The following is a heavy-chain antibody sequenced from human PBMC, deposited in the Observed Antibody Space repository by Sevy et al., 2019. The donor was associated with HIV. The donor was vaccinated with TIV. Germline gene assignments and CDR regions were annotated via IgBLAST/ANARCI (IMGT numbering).Heavy chain of an antibody. CDR2: IKQDGSEK. D-gene: IGHD4-17*01. V-gene: IGHV3-7*03. Sequence: GGSLRLSCAASGSTFSSYWMSWVRQAPGKGLEWVANIKQDGSEKYYVDSVKGRFTISRDNAKNSLYLQMNSLRAEDTAVYYCARVYGDYVGAFDIWGQGTMVTVSS. CDR1: GSTFSSYW. J-gene: IGHJ3*02. CDR3: ARVYGDYVGAFDI.